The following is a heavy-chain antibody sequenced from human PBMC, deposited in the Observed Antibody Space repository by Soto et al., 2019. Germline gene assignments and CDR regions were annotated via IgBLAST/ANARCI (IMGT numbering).Heavy chain of an antibody. J-gene: IGHJ4*02. Sequence: SETLSLTCTVTGDSISSRSNYWGWIRQPPGKGLEWIGSIYYSGSTYNNPSLRSRVSMSIDTSKDQFSLKLKSVTAADTALYFCARQRTSVVTQAYFDVWGQGXLVTVSS. CDR1: GDSISSRSNY. V-gene: IGHV4-39*01. D-gene: IGHD2-21*02. CDR3: ARQRTSVVTQAYFDV. CDR2: IYYSGST.